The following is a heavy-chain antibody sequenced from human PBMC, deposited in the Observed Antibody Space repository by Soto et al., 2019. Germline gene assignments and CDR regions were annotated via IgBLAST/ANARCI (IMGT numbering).Heavy chain of an antibody. CDR3: ARDSGMRDDNNFYGMDV. Sequence: QVQLVQSGAEVKKSGASVKVSCKASGYTFTSHYIQWVRQAPGQGLEWLGMIKPSGGSTTYAQKLQGRVTMTRDTSTSTGYMELSSLTSEDTAVYYCARDSGMRDDNNFYGMDVWGQGTTVIVSS. CDR1: GYTFTSHY. D-gene: IGHD3-9*01. CDR2: IKPSGGST. V-gene: IGHV1-46*04. J-gene: IGHJ6*02.